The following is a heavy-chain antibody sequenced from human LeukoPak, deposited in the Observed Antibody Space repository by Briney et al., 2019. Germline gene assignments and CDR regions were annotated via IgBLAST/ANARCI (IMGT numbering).Heavy chain of an antibody. Sequence: ASVKVSCKVSGYTLTELSMHWVRQAPGKGLEWMGGFYPEDGETIYAQKFQGRVTMTEDTSTDTAYMELSSLRSEDTAVYYCATGMGASAMDNWFDPWGQGTLVTVSS. J-gene: IGHJ5*02. V-gene: IGHV1-24*01. CDR3: ATGMGASAMDNWFDP. D-gene: IGHD3-16*01. CDR2: FYPEDGET. CDR1: GYTLTELS.